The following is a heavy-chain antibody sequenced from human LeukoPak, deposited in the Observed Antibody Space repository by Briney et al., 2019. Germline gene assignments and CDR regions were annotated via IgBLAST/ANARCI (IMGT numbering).Heavy chain of an antibody. CDR3: ARDSRENYGMDV. J-gene: IGHJ6*02. V-gene: IGHV4-59*01. Sequence: MPSETLSLTCTVSGGSISSYYWSWIRQPPGKGLEWIGYIYYSGSTNYNPSLKSRVTISVDTSKNQFSLKLSSVTAADTAVYYCARDSRENYGMDVWGQGTTVTVSS. CDR1: GGSISSYY. CDR2: IYYSGST.